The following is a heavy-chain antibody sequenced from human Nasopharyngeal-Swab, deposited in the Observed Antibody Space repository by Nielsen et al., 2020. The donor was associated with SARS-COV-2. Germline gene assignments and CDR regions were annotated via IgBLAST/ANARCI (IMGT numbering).Heavy chain of an antibody. CDR1: GYTFTSYD. D-gene: IGHD5-18*01. V-gene: IGHV1-8*01. J-gene: IGHJ4*02. CDR2: MNPNSDNT. CDR3: ARAGKIQLWFNSLHYFDY. Sequence: ASVKVSCKASGYTFTSYDINWVRQATGQGLEWMGWMNPNSDNTGYAQKFQGRVTMTRNTSISTAYMELSSLRSEDTAVYYCARAGKIQLWFNSLHYFDYWGQGTLVTVSS.